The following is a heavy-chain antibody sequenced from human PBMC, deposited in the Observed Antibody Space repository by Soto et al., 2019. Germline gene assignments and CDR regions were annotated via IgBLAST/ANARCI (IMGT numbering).Heavy chain of an antibody. J-gene: IGHJ4*02. D-gene: IGHD3-3*01. V-gene: IGHV3-53*01. CDR3: ATDWIFGGEPQPH. CDR2: VWRGGTT. CDR1: GFTVSSRY. Sequence: PWGSLRLSCAASGFTVSSRYMGWFRQAPGKGLEWVSVVWRGGTTYHADSVKGRFTVSRDESRNTLYLQMNSLRVGDKAVYYCATDWIFGGEPQPHRGQGTLVTVSS.